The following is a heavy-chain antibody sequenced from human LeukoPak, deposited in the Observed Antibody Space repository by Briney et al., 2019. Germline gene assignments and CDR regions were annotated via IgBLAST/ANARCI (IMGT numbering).Heavy chain of an antibody. CDR2: IIPIFGTA. D-gene: IGHD3-3*01. Sequence: SVKVSCKASGGTFSSYGISWVRQAPGQGLEWMGGIIPIFGTANYAQKFQGRVTITADESTSTAYMELSSLRSEDTAVYYCARDLKGSFTIFGGDDAFDIWGQGTMVTVSS. J-gene: IGHJ3*02. CDR1: GGTFSSYG. V-gene: IGHV1-69*01. CDR3: ARDLKGSFTIFGGDDAFDI.